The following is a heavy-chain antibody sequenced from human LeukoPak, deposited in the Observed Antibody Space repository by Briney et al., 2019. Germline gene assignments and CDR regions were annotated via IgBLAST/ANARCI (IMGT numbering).Heavy chain of an antibody. J-gene: IGHJ4*02. CDR2: INPKNAAT. Sequence: ASVKVSCKASGYTFTGHYMHWVRQAPGQGLERMGWINPKNAATNYAQKFQGRVTMTRDTSSGTVYMELSSLSSDDTAVYYCARTLYIAAAPGGLDYWGQGTLVTVSS. CDR1: GYTFTGHY. CDR3: ARTLYIAAAPGGLDY. D-gene: IGHD6-13*01. V-gene: IGHV1-2*02.